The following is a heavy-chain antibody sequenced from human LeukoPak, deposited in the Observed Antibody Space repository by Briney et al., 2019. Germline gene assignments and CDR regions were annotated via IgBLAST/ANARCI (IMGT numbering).Heavy chain of an antibody. J-gene: IGHJ4*02. CDR3: ARGPRAAADDY. D-gene: IGHD6-13*01. V-gene: IGHV1-3*01. CDR2: INAVNGNT. CDR1: GYTFINYD. Sequence: GASVKVSCKAPGYTFINYDINWGRQAPGQRLEWVGWINAVNGNTKYSPKFQGRVSITRDTSASTAYMELSSLTSEDTAVYYCARGPRAAADDYWGQGTLVTVSS.